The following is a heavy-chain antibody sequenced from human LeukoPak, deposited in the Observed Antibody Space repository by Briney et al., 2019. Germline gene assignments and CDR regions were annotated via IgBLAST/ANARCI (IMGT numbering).Heavy chain of an antibody. D-gene: IGHD1-26*01. J-gene: IGHJ4*02. Sequence: PGGSLRLSCAASGFTFDDYGMSWVRQAPGKGLEWVSAISGSGGSTYYADSVKGRFTISRDNSKNTLYLQMNSLRAEDTAVYYCAKDPIVGATSWYYFDYWGQGTLVTVSS. V-gene: IGHV3-23*01. CDR2: ISGSGGST. CDR1: GFTFDDYG. CDR3: AKDPIVGATSWYYFDY.